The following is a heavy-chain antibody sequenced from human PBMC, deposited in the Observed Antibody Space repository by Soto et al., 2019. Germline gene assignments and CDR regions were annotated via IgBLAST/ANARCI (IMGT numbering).Heavy chain of an antibody. V-gene: IGHV1-46*01. CDR1: GYTFTSYY. CDR2: INPSGGST. CDR3: ASRHRDCSGGSCYSRTSNDAFDI. J-gene: IGHJ3*02. Sequence: ASVKVSCTASGYTFTSYYMHWVRQAPGQGLEWMGIINPSGGSTSYAQKFQGRVTMTRDTSTSTVYMELSSLRSEDTAVYYCASRHRDCSGGSCYSRTSNDAFDIWGQGTMVTVSS. D-gene: IGHD2-15*01.